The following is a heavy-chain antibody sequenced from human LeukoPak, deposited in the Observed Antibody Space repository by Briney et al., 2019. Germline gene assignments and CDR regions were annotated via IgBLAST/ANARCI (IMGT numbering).Heavy chain of an antibody. J-gene: IGHJ4*02. CDR2: ISSSSSYI. D-gene: IGHD3-9*01. Sequence: GGSLRLSCAASGFTFSSYSMNWVRQAPGKGLEWVSSISSSSSYIYYADSVKGRFTISRDNAKNSLYLQMNSLRAEDTAAYYCARDFDWLLDYWGQGTLVTVSS. CDR1: GFTFSSYS. CDR3: ARDFDWLLDY. V-gene: IGHV3-21*01.